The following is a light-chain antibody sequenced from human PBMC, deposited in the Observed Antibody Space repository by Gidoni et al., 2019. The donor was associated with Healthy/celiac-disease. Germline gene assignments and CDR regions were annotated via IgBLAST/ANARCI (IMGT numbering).Light chain of an antibody. CDR2: EGS. J-gene: IGLJ3*02. CDR1: SSDVGSYNL. Sequence: QSALTQPASVSWSPGQSSNISCTGTSSDVGSYNLVSWYQQHPRRAPKIILYEGSTRPSAVPNRFSGSKSGNTASLTISGLQDEDEADYYYCSYAGSRTWVFGGGTKLTVL. CDR3: CSYAGSRTWV. V-gene: IGLV2-23*01.